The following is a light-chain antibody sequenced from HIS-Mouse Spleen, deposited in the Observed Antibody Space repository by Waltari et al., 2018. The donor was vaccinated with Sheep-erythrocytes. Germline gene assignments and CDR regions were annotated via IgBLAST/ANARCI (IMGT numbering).Light chain of an antibody. V-gene: IGKV1-8*01. J-gene: IGKJ2*01. CDR1: QGISSY. CDR3: QQYYSYPYT. CDR2: AAS. Sequence: AIRMTQSPSSLSASTGDRVTITCRASQGISSYLAWYQQKPGKAPKLLIYAASTLQSGVPSRFSGSGSGTDFTLTINCLQSEDFATYYGQQYYSYPYTFGQGTKLEIK.